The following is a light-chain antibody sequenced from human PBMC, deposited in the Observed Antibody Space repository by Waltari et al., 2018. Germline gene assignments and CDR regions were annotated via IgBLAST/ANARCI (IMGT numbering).Light chain of an antibody. V-gene: IGLV1-44*01. CDR3: AAWDDSLKIWV. J-gene: IGLJ3*02. CDR2: SDK. CDR1: SSNIGSYT. Sequence: QSMLPQPPSASGTPGQTVTISCSGSSSNIGSYTVNWYQQLPGTAPKLLIYSDKLGPPGFPGRFSGSKSGTSASLAISGLQSDDEAVYYCAAWDDSLKIWVFGGGTKSTVL.